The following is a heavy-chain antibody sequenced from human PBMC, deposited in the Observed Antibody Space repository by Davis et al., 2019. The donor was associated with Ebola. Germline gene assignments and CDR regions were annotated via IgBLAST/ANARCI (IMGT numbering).Heavy chain of an antibody. Sequence: PGGSLRLSCSASGFTFSSYAMHWVRQAPGKGLESVARISTNGETTYYADSVKGRFTISRHRSENTVFLQMNSLRPDDTAVYYCARDPPQSGGYVWGQGTLVTVSS. V-gene: IGHV3-64*04. CDR1: GFTFSSYA. CDR3: ARDPPQSGGYV. J-gene: IGHJ4*02. D-gene: IGHD5-12*01. CDR2: ISTNGETT.